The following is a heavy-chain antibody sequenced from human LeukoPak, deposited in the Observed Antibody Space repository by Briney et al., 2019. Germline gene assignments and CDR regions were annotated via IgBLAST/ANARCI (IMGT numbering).Heavy chain of an antibody. CDR3: ARGQITIFGVVTRTRREFDY. CDR2: INHSGST. Sequence: SETLSLTCAVYGGSFSGYYWSWIRQPPGKGLEWIGEINHSGSTNYNPSLKSRATISVDTSKNQFSLKLSSVTAADTAVYYCARGQITIFGVVTRTRREFDYWGQGTLVTVSS. V-gene: IGHV4-34*01. J-gene: IGHJ4*02. CDR1: GGSFSGYY. D-gene: IGHD3-3*01.